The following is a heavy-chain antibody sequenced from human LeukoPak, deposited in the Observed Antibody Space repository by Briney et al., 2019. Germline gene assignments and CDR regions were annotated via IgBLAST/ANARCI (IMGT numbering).Heavy chain of an antibody. J-gene: IGHJ4*02. D-gene: IGHD5-24*01. CDR1: GGAISSYF. Sequence: SETLSLTCTVSGGAISSYFWSWIRQPPGKGLEWIRYIQNSGNSNYNSSLKSRVTISVDTSQNHFSLKVSSVTAADTAVYYCARGRRWQQSPFDYWGQGTLVTVSS. CDR2: IQNSGNS. V-gene: IGHV4-59*01. CDR3: ARGRRWQQSPFDY.